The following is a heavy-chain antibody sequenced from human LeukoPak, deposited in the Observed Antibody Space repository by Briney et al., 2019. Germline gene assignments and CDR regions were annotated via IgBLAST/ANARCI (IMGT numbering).Heavy chain of an antibody. V-gene: IGHV1-18*01. CDR2: ISTYNGET. CDR1: GYTFSSYG. J-gene: IGHJ5*02. D-gene: IGHD3-9*01. Sequence: ASVKVSCKTSGYTFSSYGINWVRQAPGQGLEWMGWISTYNGETHYAQNLQGRVTMTTDTSTNTAYMELRSLKSDDTAVYYCPIGILSDDTLTGPSGQGTLVIVSS. CDR3: PIGILSDDTLTGP.